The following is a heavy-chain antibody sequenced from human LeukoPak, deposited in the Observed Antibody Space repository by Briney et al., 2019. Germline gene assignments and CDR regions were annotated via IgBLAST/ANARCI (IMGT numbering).Heavy chain of an antibody. V-gene: IGHV3-23*01. CDR2: ISGSGGST. D-gene: IGHD3-16*01. J-gene: IGHJ4*02. CDR1: GFTFSSHA. Sequence: PGGSLRLSCAASGFTFSSHAMSWVRQAPGKGLEWVSAISGSGGSTYYADSVKGRFTVSRDNNKDMVYLQMSSLRAEDTAVYYCATDGAYGLTHWGQGTLVTVSS. CDR3: ATDGAYGLTH.